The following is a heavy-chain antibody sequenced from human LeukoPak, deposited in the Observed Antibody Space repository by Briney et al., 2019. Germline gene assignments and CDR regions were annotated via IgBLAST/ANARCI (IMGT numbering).Heavy chain of an antibody. D-gene: IGHD3-22*01. J-gene: IGHJ3*02. CDR3: AREDRYYDSSGYYYYPHDAFDI. V-gene: IGHV4-30-4*08. CDR1: GGSISSYY. CDR2: IYYSGST. Sequence: SETLSLTCTVSGGSISSYYWSWIRQPPGKGLEWIGYIYYSGSTYYNPSLKSRVTISADTSKNQFSLKLSSVTAADTAVYYCAREDRYYDSSGYYYYPHDAFDIWGQGTMVTVSS.